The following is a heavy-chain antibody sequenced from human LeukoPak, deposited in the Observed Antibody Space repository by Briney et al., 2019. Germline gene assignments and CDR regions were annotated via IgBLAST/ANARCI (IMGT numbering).Heavy chain of an antibody. J-gene: IGHJ4*02. CDR3: ARGYYYDSSGSVAPFDY. Sequence: GGSLRLSCAASGFTFSSYAMSWVRQAPGKGLEWVSAISGSGGSTYYADSVKGRFTISRDNSKNTLYLQMNSLRAEDTAVYYCARGYYYDSSGSVAPFDYWGQGTLVTVSS. V-gene: IGHV3-23*01. D-gene: IGHD3-22*01. CDR2: ISGSGGST. CDR1: GFTFSSYA.